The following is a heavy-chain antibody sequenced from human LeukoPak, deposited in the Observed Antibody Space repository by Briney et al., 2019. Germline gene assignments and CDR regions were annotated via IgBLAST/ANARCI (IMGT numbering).Heavy chain of an antibody. J-gene: IGHJ6*02. CDR2: IYPGDSDT. CDR3: ARWLQPYYYYGMDV. CDR1: GYSFSTYW. D-gene: IGHD2-2*01. Sequence: GESLKISCTASGYSFSTYWIGWVRQMPGKGLEWMGIIYPGDSDTRYSPSFQGQVTISADKSISTAYLQWSSLKASDTAMYYCARWLQPYYYYGMDVWGQGTTVTVSS. V-gene: IGHV5-51*01.